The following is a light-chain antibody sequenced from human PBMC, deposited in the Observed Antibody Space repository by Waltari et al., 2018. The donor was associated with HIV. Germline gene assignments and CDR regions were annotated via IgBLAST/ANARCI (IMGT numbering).Light chain of an antibody. CDR1: SSNIGAGYF. J-gene: IGLJ3*02. V-gene: IGLV1-40*01. Sequence: QSVLTQPPSVSGVPGQRVTISCTGSSSNIGAGYFVHWYQQLPGTAPTLLIYSDIHRPSGVPDRFSGTKSGNSASLAITGLQAEDEADYYCQSYDRSLSASVFGGGTKLTVL. CDR2: SDI. CDR3: QSYDRSLSASV.